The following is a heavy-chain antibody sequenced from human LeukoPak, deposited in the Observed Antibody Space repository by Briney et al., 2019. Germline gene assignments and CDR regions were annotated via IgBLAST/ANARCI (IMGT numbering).Heavy chain of an antibody. D-gene: IGHD3-22*01. CDR3: AREGKDYDSSGYYYPWFDP. CDR1: GGSISSGGYY. J-gene: IGHJ5*02. V-gene: IGHV4-31*03. Sequence: PSQTLSLTCTVSGGSISSGGYYWSWIRQHPGKGLEWIGYIYYSGSTYYNPSLKSRVTISVDTSKNQFSLKLSSVTAADTAVYYSAREGKDYDSSGYYYPWFDPWGQGTLVTVSS. CDR2: IYYSGST.